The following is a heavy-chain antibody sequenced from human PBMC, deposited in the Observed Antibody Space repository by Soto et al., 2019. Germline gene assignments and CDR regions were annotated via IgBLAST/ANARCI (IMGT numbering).Heavy chain of an antibody. D-gene: IGHD3-10*01. J-gene: IGHJ6*03. CDR2: INHSGST. V-gene: IGHV4-34*01. CDR1: GGSFSGYY. CDR3: ARRGRGSGSYYTLYYYYYMDV. Sequence: QVQLQQWGAGLLKPSETLFLTCAVYGGSFSGYYWSWIRQPPGKGLEWIGEINHSGSTNYNPSLKSRVTISVDTSKNQFSLKLSSVTAADTAVYYCARRGRGSGSYYTLYYYYYMDVWGKGTTVTVSS.